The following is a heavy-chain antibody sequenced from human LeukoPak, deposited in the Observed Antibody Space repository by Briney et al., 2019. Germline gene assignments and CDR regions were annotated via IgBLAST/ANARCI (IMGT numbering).Heavy chain of an antibody. CDR3: TRGRVGGTDY. CDR2: INSDGSGA. Sequence: PGGSLRLSCAASGFVFGNFWMHWVRQAPGKGLVWVSLINSDGSGARYADSVKGRFTISRDNQNTVHLQMNSLGVEDTAVYYCTRGRVGGTDYWGQGTLVTVSS. V-gene: IGHV3-74*01. J-gene: IGHJ4*02. CDR1: GFVFGNFW. D-gene: IGHD1-26*01.